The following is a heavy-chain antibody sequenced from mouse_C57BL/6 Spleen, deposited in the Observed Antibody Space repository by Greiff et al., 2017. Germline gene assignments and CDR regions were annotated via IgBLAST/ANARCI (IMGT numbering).Heavy chain of an antibody. Sequence: EVKLMESEGGLVQPGSSMKLSCTASGFTFSDYYMAWVRQVPEKGLEWVANINYDGSSTYYLDSLKSRFIISRDNAKNILYLQMSSLKSEDTATYYCARDAYYDNYAMDYWGQGTSVTVSS. J-gene: IGHJ4*01. V-gene: IGHV5-16*01. CDR1: GFTFSDYY. CDR3: ARDAYYDNYAMDY. D-gene: IGHD2-4*01. CDR2: INYDGSST.